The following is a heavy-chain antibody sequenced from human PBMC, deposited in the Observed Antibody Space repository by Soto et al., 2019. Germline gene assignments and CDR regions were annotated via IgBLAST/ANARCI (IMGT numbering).Heavy chain of an antibody. CDR2: ISGSGGST. J-gene: IGHJ4*02. CDR1: GFTFSSYA. Sequence: EVQLLESGGGLVQPGGSLRLSCAASGFTFSSYAMSWVRQAPGKGLEWVSAISGSGGSTYYADSVKGRFTISRDNAKHTLYLQMNSLRAEDTAVYYCAKVVSVATNYDYWGQGTLVTVSS. D-gene: IGHD5-12*01. CDR3: AKVVSVATNYDY. V-gene: IGHV3-23*01.